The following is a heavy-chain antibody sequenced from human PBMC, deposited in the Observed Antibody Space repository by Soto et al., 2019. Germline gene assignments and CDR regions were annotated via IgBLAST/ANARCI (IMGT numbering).Heavy chain of an antibody. J-gene: IGHJ6*02. CDR1: GFTFRSYS. CDR2: ISSSSSTI. D-gene: IGHD6-19*01. V-gene: IGHV3-48*02. CDR3: ARDKGSGWPFHDYGMDV. Sequence: GSLRLSCAASGFTFRSYSMNWVRQAPGKGLEWVSYISSSSSTIYYADSVKGRFTISRDNAKNSLYLQMNSLRDEDTAVYYCARDKGSGWPFHDYGMDVWGQGTTVTVSS.